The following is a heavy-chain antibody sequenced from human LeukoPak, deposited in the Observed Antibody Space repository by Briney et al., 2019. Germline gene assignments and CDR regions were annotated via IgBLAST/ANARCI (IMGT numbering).Heavy chain of an antibody. J-gene: IGHJ4*02. CDR1: GFTFSSYA. CDR2: ISYDGSNK. CDR3: ARDSRAAGLAFDY. V-gene: IGHV3-30*04. Sequence: GGSLRLSCAASGFTFSSYAMHWVRQAPGKGLEWVAVISYDGSNKYYADSVKGRFTISRDNSKNTLYLQMSSLRAEDTAVYYCARDSRAAGLAFDYWGQGTLVTVSS. D-gene: IGHD3-10*01.